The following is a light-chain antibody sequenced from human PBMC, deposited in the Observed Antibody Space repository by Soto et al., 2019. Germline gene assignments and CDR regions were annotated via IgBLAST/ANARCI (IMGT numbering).Light chain of an antibody. Sequence: EIVLTQSPATLSLSPGERATLSCRASQSVSSYLAWYQQKPGQAPRLLIYDASNRATGIPARFSGSGSGTDFTLNINSLEPEDFAGYYCQQRSNWPVTFGPRHKGDIK. CDR3: QQRSNWPVT. V-gene: IGKV3-11*01. CDR1: QSVSSY. J-gene: IGKJ3*01. CDR2: DAS.